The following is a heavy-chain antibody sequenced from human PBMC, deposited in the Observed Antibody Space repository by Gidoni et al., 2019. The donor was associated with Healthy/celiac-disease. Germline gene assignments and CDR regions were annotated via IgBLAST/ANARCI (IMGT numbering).Heavy chain of an antibody. V-gene: IGHV1-2*02. CDR3: ARPIAAAGLEGSEYFQH. Sequence: QEQLVQSGAEVKKPGASVKASCKASGYTVTGYYTHWVRQAPGPGLEWMGWINRNSGDTNYAQKFQGRVTMTRDTSLSTAYMELSRLRSDDTAVYYCARPIAAAGLEGSEYFQHWGQGTLVTVSS. J-gene: IGHJ1*01. D-gene: IGHD6-13*01. CDR1: GYTVTGYY. CDR2: INRNSGDT.